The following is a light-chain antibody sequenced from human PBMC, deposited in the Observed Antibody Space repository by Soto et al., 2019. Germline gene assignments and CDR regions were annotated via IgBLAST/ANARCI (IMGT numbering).Light chain of an antibody. J-gene: IGKJ1*01. V-gene: IGKV1-17*03. CDR3: LQQLSYPWT. CDR2: TSS. CDR1: QGVNNY. Sequence: DIQMTQSPSAMSASVGDRVTITCRASQGVNNYLAWFQQKPGKVPKRLIYTSSSWQSGVASRFSGSGSGTQFTLTISSLQPEDFAIYYCLQQLSYPWTFGQGTKVEIK.